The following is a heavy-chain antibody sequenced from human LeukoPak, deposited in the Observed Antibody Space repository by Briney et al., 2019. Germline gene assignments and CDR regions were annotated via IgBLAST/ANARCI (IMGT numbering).Heavy chain of an antibody. J-gene: IGHJ4*02. CDR2: INSDGSCT. CDR3: ARAPAPHYYGSGSYYDY. Sequence: QPGGSLRLSCAASGFTFSSYWMHWVRQAPGKGLVWVSRINSDGSCTSYADSVKGRFTISRDNAKNTLYLQMNSLRAEDTAVYYCARAPAPHYYGSGSYYDYWGQGTLVTVSS. D-gene: IGHD3-10*01. V-gene: IGHV3-74*01. CDR1: GFTFSSYW.